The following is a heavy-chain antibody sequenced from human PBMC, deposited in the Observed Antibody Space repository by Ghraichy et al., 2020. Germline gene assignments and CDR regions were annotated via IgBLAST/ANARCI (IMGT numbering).Heavy chain of an antibody. Sequence: GESLNISCKGSGYSFPDYWIGWVRQVPGKDLEWMGIIYPGDSDTRYSPSFQGQVTISADKSINTAYLQWSSLKTSDTAMYYCVTLFQGYCSNDVCYIRGGSYYGMDVWGQGTTVIVSS. J-gene: IGHJ6*02. V-gene: IGHV5-51*01. CDR2: IYPGDSDT. CDR1: GYSFPDYW. D-gene: IGHD2-8*01. CDR3: VTLFQGYCSNDVCYIRGGSYYGMDV.